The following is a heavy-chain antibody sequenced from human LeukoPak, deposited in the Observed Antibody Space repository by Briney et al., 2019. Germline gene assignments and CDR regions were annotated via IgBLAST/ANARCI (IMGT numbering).Heavy chain of an antibody. CDR1: GGSFSGYY. Sequence: PSETLSLTCAVYGGSFSGYYWSWIRQPPGKGLEWIGEINHSGSTNYNPSLKSRVTISVATSKNQFSLKLSSVTAADTAVYYCARCYRIAAAGKEFDYWGQGTLVTVSS. CDR3: ARCYRIAAAGKEFDY. V-gene: IGHV4-34*01. D-gene: IGHD6-13*01. CDR2: INHSGST. J-gene: IGHJ4*02.